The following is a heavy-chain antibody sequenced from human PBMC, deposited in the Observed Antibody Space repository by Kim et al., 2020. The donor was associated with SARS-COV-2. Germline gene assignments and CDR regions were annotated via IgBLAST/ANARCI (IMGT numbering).Heavy chain of an antibody. CDR2: IYYSGST. CDR3: ASFSGGWYYFDY. J-gene: IGHJ4*02. V-gene: IGHV4-39*01. CDR1: GGSISSSSYY. D-gene: IGHD6-19*01. Sequence: SETLSLTCTVSGGSISSSSYYWGWIRQPPGKGLEWIGSIYYSGSTYYNPSLKSRVTISVDTSKNQFSLKLSSVTAADTAVYYCASFSGGWYYFDYWGQGTLVTVSS.